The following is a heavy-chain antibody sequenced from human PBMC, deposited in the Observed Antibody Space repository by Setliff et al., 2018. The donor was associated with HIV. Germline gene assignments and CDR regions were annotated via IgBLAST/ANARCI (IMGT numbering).Heavy chain of an antibody. J-gene: IGHJ4*02. V-gene: IGHV4-38-2*01. D-gene: IGHD3-3*02. CDR1: GYSIGSGYY. Sequence: SETLSLTCSVSGYSIGSGYYWGWIRQPPGKGLEWIGNIYHSENPHYNPSLKSRVTISVDTSKNQFSLKLNSVSPTDTAVYYCTRLALGNWGQGTLVTVSS. CDR2: IYHSENP. CDR3: TRLALGN.